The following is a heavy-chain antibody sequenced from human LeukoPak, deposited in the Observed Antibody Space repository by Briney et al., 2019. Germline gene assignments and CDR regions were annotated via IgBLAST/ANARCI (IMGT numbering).Heavy chain of an antibody. D-gene: IGHD6-13*01. J-gene: IGHJ3*01. Sequence: ASVTVSCTASGYTFTGYYMHWLRQAPGQGLEWMGWINPNSGGTHYPQQLQGRVTTTRNTSISTAYMELSRLRSDDTAVYYCARDRDSSSWYENWFDRGGQGTMVTVSS. CDR3: ARDRDSSSWYENWFDR. CDR1: GYTFTGYY. CDR2: INPNSGGT. V-gene: IGHV1-2*02.